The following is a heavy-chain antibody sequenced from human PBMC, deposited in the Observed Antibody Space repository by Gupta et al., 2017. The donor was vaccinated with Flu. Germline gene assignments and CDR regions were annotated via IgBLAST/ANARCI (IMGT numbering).Heavy chain of an antibody. CDR3: VRGLGAYYTAWGYFDS. D-gene: IGHD4-17*01. CDR2: IGTAGDT. V-gene: IGHV3-13*01. CDR1: GFTFDDYA. J-gene: IGHJ4*02. Sequence: EVQLVESGGGSVQPGGSVRLSCAVSGFTFDDYAMHWVRQVTGKGLEWVSAIGTAGDTFYPDSVKGRFIISRENARKSLFLQMNSLRAGDTAVYYCVRGLGAYYTAWGYFDSWGPGALVTVSS.